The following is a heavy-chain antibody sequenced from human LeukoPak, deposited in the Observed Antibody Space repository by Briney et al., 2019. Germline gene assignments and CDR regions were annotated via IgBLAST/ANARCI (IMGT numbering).Heavy chain of an antibody. D-gene: IGHD3-22*01. Sequence: ASVKVSCKASGYTFTSYYMHWVRQAPGQGLEWMGIINPSGGSTSYAQKFQGRVTMTRDTSTSTVYMELSSLRSEDTAVYYCARAMDQTYYYDSSGYYLFDYWGQGTLVTVSS. J-gene: IGHJ4*02. CDR3: ARAMDQTYYYDSSGYYLFDY. V-gene: IGHV1-46*01. CDR1: GYTFTSYY. CDR2: INPSGGST.